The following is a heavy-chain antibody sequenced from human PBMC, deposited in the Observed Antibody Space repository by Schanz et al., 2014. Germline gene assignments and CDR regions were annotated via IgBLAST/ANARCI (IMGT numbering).Heavy chain of an antibody. V-gene: IGHV3-72*01. CDR2: ITNKPNNYNT. Sequence: EVQLVESGGGMVQPGGSLRLSCAASGFTFSDHYMDWVRQAPGKGLEWVGRITNKPNNYNTEYAASVKGRFTISRDDSRNSLYLQMSSLKTEDTAVYYCVRLAVHDYWGQGTLVIVSS. CDR3: VRLAVHDY. CDR1: GFTFSDHY. J-gene: IGHJ4*02.